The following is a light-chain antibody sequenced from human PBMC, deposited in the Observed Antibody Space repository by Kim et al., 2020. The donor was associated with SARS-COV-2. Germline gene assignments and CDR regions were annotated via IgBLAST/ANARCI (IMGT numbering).Light chain of an antibody. CDR3: QQYNTWLIT. J-gene: IGKJ5*01. V-gene: IGKV3D-15*01. CDR1: QSVSTN. Sequence: VSPGGRATLSCRASQSVSTNLAWYHQQPGQAPRLLIYGASTRATGIPARFSSSGSGTEFTLTISSLQSEDFAIYYCQQYNTWLITFGQGTRLEIK. CDR2: GAS.